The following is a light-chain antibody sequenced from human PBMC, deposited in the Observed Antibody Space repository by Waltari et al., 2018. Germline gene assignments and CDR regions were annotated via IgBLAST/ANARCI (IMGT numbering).Light chain of an antibody. CDR1: KLGDKY. Sequence: SYELTQPPSVSVSPGQTASITCPGDKLGDKYACWYQQKQGQSPVLVIYQDTKRPSGTPGRFSGSKSGGTATLTIRGTQAMDEADYYCQAWDSSSDVVFGGGTKLTVL. CDR3: QAWDSSSDVV. J-gene: IGLJ2*01. V-gene: IGLV3-1*01. CDR2: QDT.